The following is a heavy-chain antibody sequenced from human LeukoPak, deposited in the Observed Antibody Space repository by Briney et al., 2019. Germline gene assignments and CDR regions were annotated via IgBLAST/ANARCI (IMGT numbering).Heavy chain of an antibody. Sequence: DPGRSLRLSCTASGFTFGDYAMSWFRQAPGKGLEWVASIRSYGSYIYYADSVKGRFTISRDDAKKSLYLQMNNLRAEDTAVYYCARFSEVYYYVDVWGTGTTVIVSS. CDR2: IRSYGSYI. CDR1: GFTFGDYA. D-gene: IGHD2/OR15-2a*01. CDR3: ARFSEVYYYVDV. J-gene: IGHJ6*03. V-gene: IGHV3-21*01.